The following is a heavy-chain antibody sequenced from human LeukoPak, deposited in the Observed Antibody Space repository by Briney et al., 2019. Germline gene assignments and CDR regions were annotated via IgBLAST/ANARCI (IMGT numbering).Heavy chain of an antibody. V-gene: IGHV3-66*01. J-gene: IGHJ4*02. D-gene: IGHD1-26*01. CDR1: GFTVSSNY. Sequence: PGGSLRLSCAASGFTVSSNYMSWVRQAPGKGLEWVSVIYSGGSTYYADSVKGRFTISRDNSKNTLYLQMNSLRAEDTAVYYCARDRSGSYFHHGHPPLFDYWGQGTLVTVSS. CDR2: IYSGGST. CDR3: ARDRSGSYFHHGHPPLFDY.